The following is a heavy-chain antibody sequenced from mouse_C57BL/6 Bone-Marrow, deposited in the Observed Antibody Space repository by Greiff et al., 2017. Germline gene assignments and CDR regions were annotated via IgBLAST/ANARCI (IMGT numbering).Heavy chain of an antibody. Sequence: VQLQQPGAELVMPGASVKLSCKASGYTFTSYWMHWVKQRPGQGLEWIGEIDPSDSYTNYTQKFKGKSTLTVDKSSSTAYMQLSSLTSEDSAVYYCARTGTTVVGTDYDLDYWGQGTSVTVSS. J-gene: IGHJ4*01. CDR2: IDPSDSYT. CDR3: ARTGTTVVGTDYDLDY. CDR1: GYTFTSYW. D-gene: IGHD1-1*01. V-gene: IGHV1-69*01.